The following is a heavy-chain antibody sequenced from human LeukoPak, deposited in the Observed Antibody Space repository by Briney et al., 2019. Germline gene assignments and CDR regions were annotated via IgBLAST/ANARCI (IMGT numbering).Heavy chain of an antibody. J-gene: IGHJ4*02. D-gene: IGHD3-22*01. CDR1: GYTFTGYY. CDR2: INPNSGGT. V-gene: IGHV1-2*02. Sequence: EASVKVSCKASGYTFTGYYMHWVRQAPGQGLEWMGWINPNSGGTNYAQKFQGRVTMTRDTSISTAYMELSRLRSDDTAVYYCARAYDTSGNLDYWGRGTLVTVSS. CDR3: ARAYDTSGNLDY.